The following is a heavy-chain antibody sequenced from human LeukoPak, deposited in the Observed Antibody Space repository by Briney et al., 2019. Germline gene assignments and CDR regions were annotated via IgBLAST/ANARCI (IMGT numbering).Heavy chain of an antibody. V-gene: IGHV3-30-3*01. D-gene: IGHD2-2*01. Sequence: GGSLRPSWAASGFTFSSYAMHWVRQAPGKGLEWVAVISYDGSNKYYADSVKGRFTISRDNSKNTLYLQMNSLRAEDTAVYYCARVRGDIVVVPAGLYGMDVWGQGTTVTVSS. CDR3: ARVRGDIVVVPAGLYGMDV. CDR2: ISYDGSNK. J-gene: IGHJ6*02. CDR1: GFTFSSYA.